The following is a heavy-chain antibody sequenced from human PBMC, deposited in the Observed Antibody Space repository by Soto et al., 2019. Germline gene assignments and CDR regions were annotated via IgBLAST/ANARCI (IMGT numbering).Heavy chain of an antibody. J-gene: IGHJ4*02. D-gene: IGHD6-19*01. CDR3: AKGVGSGWFDY. Sequence: QVQLVESGGGVVQPGRSLRLSCVASGFTFTDYGMHWVRQGPGKGLEWVSLISYDGSDKYYADSVKGRFTISRDTSKNPLYLQMNSLRAEDTAVYFCAKGVGSGWFDYCGRGSLVTVAA. CDR1: GFTFTDYG. CDR2: ISYDGSDK. V-gene: IGHV3-30*18.